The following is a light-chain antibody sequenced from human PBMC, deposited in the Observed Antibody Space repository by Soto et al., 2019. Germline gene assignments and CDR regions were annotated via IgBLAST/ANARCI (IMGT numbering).Light chain of an antibody. CDR2: DAS. CDR1: QSVTNW. J-gene: IGKJ2*01. CDR3: QQYTTYPYI. V-gene: IGKV1-5*01. Sequence: DIPMTQSPSTLSAAVGDRVTITCRASQSVTNWLAWYQQKPGKAPNLLIYDASRLQSGIPSRFSGSGSGTEFTLTISSLQPDDFATYYCQQYTTYPYIFGQGTKLEIK.